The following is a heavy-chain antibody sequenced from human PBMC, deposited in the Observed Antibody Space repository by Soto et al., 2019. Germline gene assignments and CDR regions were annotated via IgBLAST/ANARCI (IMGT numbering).Heavy chain of an antibody. V-gene: IGHV4-39*01. D-gene: IGHD6-13*01. Sequence: PSATLSLTCTLISPSIHSSSYYWGSISQPPGKGLEWIGSIYYSGSTYYNPSLKSRVTISVDTSKNQFSLKLSSVTAADTAVYYCASLFRSWSVYYYDGMDVWGQGTTVT. CDR1: SPSIHSSSYY. CDR3: ASLFRSWSVYYYDGMDV. CDR2: IYYSGST. J-gene: IGHJ6*02.